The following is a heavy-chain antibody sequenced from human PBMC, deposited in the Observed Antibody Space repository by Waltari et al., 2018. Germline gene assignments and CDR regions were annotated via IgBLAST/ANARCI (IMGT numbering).Heavy chain of an antibody. CDR1: GYTFTGHD. D-gene: IGHD5-12*01. Sequence: QVQLVQSGAEVQTPGASVKVSCKASGYTFTGHDMTWVRQAPGQGLEWMGRINPNSAGTNYAQKLQGRVTMTRDTSISTAYMELSRLRSDDTAVYYCAREKMATPYGMDVWGQGTTVTVSS. CDR2: INPNSAGT. CDR3: AREKMATPYGMDV. J-gene: IGHJ6*02. V-gene: IGHV1-2*06.